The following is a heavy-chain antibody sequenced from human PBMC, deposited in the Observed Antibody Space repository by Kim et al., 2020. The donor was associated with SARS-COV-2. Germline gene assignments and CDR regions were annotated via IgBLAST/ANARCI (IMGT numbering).Heavy chain of an antibody. D-gene: IGHD3-22*01. V-gene: IGHV1-18*01. CDR1: GYSFTNYG. CDR3: ARDGRRFRYDGTGFYPYYAMDV. CDR2: ISTYNGST. J-gene: IGHJ6*02. Sequence: ASVKVSCKTSGYSFTNYGITWVRQAPGQGLEWMGRISTYNGSTNSAPKFQGRIIMTTDTSTSTAYIELRSLRSDDTAVYSCARDGRRFRYDGTGFYPYYAMDVWGQGTTVTVSS.